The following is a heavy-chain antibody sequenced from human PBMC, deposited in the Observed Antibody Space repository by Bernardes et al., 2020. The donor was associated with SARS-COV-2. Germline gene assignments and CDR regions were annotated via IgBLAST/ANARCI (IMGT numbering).Heavy chain of an antibody. V-gene: IGHV1-24*01. CDR3: ATTDVVVPAAIEEDYYYGMDV. CDR2: FDPEDGET. Sequence: ASVKVSCKVSGYTLTELSMHWVRQAPGKGLEWMGGFDPEDGETIYAQKFQGRVTMTEDTSTDTAYMELSSLRSEDTAVYYCATTDVVVPAAIEEDYYYGMDVWGQGTTVTVSS. D-gene: IGHD2-2*01. CDR1: GYTLTELS. J-gene: IGHJ6*02.